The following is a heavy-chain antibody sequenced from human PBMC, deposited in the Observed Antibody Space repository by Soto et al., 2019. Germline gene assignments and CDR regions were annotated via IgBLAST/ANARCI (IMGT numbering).Heavy chain of an antibody. CDR1: EFTFSNYA. V-gene: IGHV3-20*04. D-gene: IGHD1-26*01. CDR2: ISYNGGST. J-gene: IGHJ6*02. Sequence: PGGSLRLSCAASEFTFSNYAMSWVRQAPGKGLEWVSAISYNGGSTGYADSVKGRFTISRDNAKNSLYLQMNSLRAEDTALYYCASGIVGATTYGMDVWGQGTTVTVSS. CDR3: ASGIVGATTYGMDV.